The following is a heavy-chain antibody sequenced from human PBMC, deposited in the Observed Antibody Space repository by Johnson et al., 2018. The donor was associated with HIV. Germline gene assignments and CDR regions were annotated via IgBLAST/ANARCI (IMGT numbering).Heavy chain of an antibody. J-gene: IGHJ3*02. V-gene: IGHV3-30*02. CDR1: GFTFSSYG. Sequence: QVQLVESGGDLVQPGGSLRLSCIGSGFTFSSYGMHWVRQAPGKGLEWVAFIRYDGSNKYYADSVKGRFTISRDNSKNTLYLQMNSLRAEDTAVYYCAREIIAARPSAFDIWGQGTMVTVSS. D-gene: IGHD6-6*01. CDR3: AREIIAARPSAFDI. CDR2: IRYDGSNK.